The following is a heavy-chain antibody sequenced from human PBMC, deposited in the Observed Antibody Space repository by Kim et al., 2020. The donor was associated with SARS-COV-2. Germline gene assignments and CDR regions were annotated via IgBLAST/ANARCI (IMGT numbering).Heavy chain of an antibody. CDR3: TRVGGGRSPFRD. Sequence: SETLSLTCTVSGGSISNYYWSWIRQPPGKGLEWIGYIYYSGSTTYNPSLKSRVTISVDTSRNQFSLKLNSVTAADTAVYYCTRVGGGRSPFRDWGQGTLVTVSS. CDR1: GGSISNYY. D-gene: IGHD3-16*01. V-gene: IGHV4-59*13. J-gene: IGHJ4*02. CDR2: IYYSGST.